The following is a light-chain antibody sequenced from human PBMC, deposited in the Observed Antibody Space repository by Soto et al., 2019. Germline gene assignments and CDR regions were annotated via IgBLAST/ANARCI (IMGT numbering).Light chain of an antibody. CDR2: DVS. J-gene: IGLJ1*01. V-gene: IGLV2-14*01. CDR1: SREVGGYNY. Sequence: QSVLTQPAPLSRSPGQKITISCTGTSREVGGYNYVSWYQQHPGKAPKLMIYDVSNRPSGVSNRFSGSKSGNTASLTISGLQAEDEADYYCSSYTSSSTLGVFGTGTKVTVL. CDR3: SSYTSSSTLGV.